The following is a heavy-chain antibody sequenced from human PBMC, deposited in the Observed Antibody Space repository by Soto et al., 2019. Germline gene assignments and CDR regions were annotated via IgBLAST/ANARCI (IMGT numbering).Heavy chain of an antibody. D-gene: IGHD4-17*01. CDR3: ARNYGDTDPRYFSGMDV. Sequence: QVQLVQSGAEVKKPGASVKVSCKASGYTFTNYGINWVRQAPGQGLEWMGWISAYNGNTKYAQKHQGRVTMTTDTSTSTDYMELSSLRSDDTAVYYCARNYGDTDPRYFSGMDVWGQGTKVTVSS. J-gene: IGHJ6*02. CDR2: ISAYNGNT. CDR1: GYTFTNYG. V-gene: IGHV1-18*01.